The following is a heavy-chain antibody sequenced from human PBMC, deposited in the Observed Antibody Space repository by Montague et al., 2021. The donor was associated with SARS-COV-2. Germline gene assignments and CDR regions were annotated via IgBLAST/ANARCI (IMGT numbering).Heavy chain of an antibody. CDR2: IYYSGST. CDR1: GGSISSYY. V-gene: IGHV4-59*08. J-gene: IGHJ4*02. Sequence: SETLSLTCTVSGGSISSYYWSWIRQPPGKGLEWIGYIYYSGSTNYNHSLKSRVTITVGMSKNQFSLKLRSVTAADTAVYYCERLGLRYFDWLLAGEGYFDSWGRGTLVTVSS. CDR3: ERLGLRYFDWLLAGEGYFDS. D-gene: IGHD3-9*01.